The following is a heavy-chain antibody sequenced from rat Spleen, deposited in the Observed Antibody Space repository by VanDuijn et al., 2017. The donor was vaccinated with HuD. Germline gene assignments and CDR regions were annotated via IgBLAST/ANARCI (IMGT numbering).Heavy chain of an antibody. J-gene: IGHJ2*01. V-gene: IGHV5-29*01. CDR1: GFTFNNYG. D-gene: IGHD1-1*01. CDR2: ITYDGSST. CDR3: TRLGTVADY. Sequence: EVQLVESGGGLVQPGRSLKLSCAVSGFTFNNYGMAWVRQAPTKGLEWVATITYDGSSTFYRDSVKGRFTISRDNAKSTQYLQMDSLRSEDTATYYCTRLGTVADYWGQGVMVTVSS.